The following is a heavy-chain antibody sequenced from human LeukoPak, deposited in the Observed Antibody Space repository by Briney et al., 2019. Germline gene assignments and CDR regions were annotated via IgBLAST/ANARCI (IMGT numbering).Heavy chain of an antibody. CDR1: GYTFTSYY. J-gene: IGHJ4*02. Sequence: AASVNVSCKASGYTFTSYYMHWVRQAPGQGLEWMGIINPSGGSTSYAQKFQGRVTMTRDTSISTAYMELSRLRSDDTAVYYCARDYCSSTSCLFDYWGQGTLVTVSS. CDR2: INPSGGST. CDR3: ARDYCSSTSCLFDY. V-gene: IGHV1-46*01. D-gene: IGHD2-2*01.